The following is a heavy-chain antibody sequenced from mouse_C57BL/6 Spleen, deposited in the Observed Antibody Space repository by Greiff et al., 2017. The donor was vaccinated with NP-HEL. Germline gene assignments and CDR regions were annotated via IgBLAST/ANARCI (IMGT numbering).Heavy chain of an antibody. CDR3: ARAYYGSSYVSYYFDY. J-gene: IGHJ2*01. V-gene: IGHV5-4*01. CDR1: GFTFSSYA. Sequence: EVHLVESGGGLVKPGGSLKLSCAASGFTFSSYAMSWVRQTPEKRLEWVATISDGGSYTYYPDNVKGRFTISRDNAKNNLYLQMSHLKSEDTAMYYCARAYYGSSYVSYYFDYWGQGTTLTVSS. CDR2: ISDGGSYT. D-gene: IGHD1-1*01.